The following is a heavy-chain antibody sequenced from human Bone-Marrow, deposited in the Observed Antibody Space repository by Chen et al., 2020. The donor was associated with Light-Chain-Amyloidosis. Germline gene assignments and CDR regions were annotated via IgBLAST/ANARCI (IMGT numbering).Heavy chain of an antibody. V-gene: IGHV5-51*01. CDR1: GYTFPNYW. CDR2: IYPDDSDA. Sequence: EVQLEQSGSEVKKPGESLKISCKGSGYTFPNYWIGWVRKMPGKGLEWMGVIYPDDSDARYSPSFEGQVTISADKSITTAYLQWRSLKASDTAMYYCARRRDGYNFDYWGQGTLVTVSS. CDR3: ARRRDGYNFDY. J-gene: IGHJ4*02. D-gene: IGHD5-12*01.